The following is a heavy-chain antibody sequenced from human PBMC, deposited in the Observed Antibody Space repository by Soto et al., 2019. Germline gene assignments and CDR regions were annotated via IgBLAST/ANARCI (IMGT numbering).Heavy chain of an antibody. CDR1: GFIFSSFW. D-gene: IGHD1-26*01. CDR2: INTDGSIT. CDR3: ARGGSFRFDY. V-gene: IGHV3-74*03. Sequence: GGSLRLSCAASGFIFSSFWIQWVRQVPGKGLEWVSRINTDGSITTYADSVKGRFTISRDNAKNTVFLQMNSLRAEDTAVYYCARGGSFRFDYWGQGALVTVSS. J-gene: IGHJ4*02.